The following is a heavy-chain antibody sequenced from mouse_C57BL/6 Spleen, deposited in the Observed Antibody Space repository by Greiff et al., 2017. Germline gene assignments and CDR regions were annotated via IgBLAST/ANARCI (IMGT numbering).Heavy chain of an antibody. D-gene: IGHD1-1*01. Sequence: EVMLVESGEGLVKPGGSLKLSCAASGFTFSSYAMSWVRQTPEKRLEWVAYISSGGDYIYYADTVKGRFTISRDNARNTLYLQMSSLKSEDTAMYYCTRGSSFYYYAMDYWGQGTSVTVSS. CDR3: TRGSSFYYYAMDY. CDR1: GFTFSSYA. J-gene: IGHJ4*01. CDR2: ISSGGDYI. V-gene: IGHV5-9-1*02.